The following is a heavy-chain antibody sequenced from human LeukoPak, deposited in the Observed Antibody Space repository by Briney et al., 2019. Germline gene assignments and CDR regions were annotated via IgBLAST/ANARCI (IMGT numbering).Heavy chain of an antibody. CDR1: GFTFSSYS. Sequence: PGGSLRLSCAASGFTFSSYSMNWVRQAPGKGLEWVSSISSSSSYIYYADSVKGRFTISRDNAKNSLYLQMNSLRAEDTAVYYCARGFSSSLSWDYMDVWGKGTTVTVSS. D-gene: IGHD6-6*01. CDR3: ARGFSSSLSWDYMDV. CDR2: ISSSSSYI. J-gene: IGHJ6*03. V-gene: IGHV3-21*01.